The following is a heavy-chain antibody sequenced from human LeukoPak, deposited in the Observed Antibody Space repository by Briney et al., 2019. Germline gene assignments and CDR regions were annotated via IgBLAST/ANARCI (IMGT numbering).Heavy chain of an antibody. CDR1: GFTFSSYS. V-gene: IGHV3-21*01. CDR3: ARDLPGSGYARFDY. J-gene: IGHJ4*02. D-gene: IGHD5-12*01. Sequence: GGSLRLSCAASGFTFSSYSMNWVHQAPGKGLEWVSSISSSSSYIYYADSVKGRFTISRDNAKNSLYLQMNSLRAEDTAVYYCARDLPGSGYARFDYWGQGTLVTVSS. CDR2: ISSSSSYI.